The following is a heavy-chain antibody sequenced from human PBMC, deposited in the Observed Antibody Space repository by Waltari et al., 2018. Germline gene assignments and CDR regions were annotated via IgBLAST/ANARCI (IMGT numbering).Heavy chain of an antibody. J-gene: IGHJ4*02. CDR2: IRSSGDSI. CDR1: GFPVGIFG. V-gene: IGHV3-48*03. D-gene: IGHD5-12*01. Sequence: VQLVEVGGGLVQPGGSWRLPLCSPGFPVGIFGMNWVSQVPGKGLEWISYIRSSGDSIYYADSVKGRFTISRDNADNSLFLQMNSLRAEDTAVYYCARGQPPLWLRLDNWGQGTLVTVSS. CDR3: ARGQPPLWLRLDN.